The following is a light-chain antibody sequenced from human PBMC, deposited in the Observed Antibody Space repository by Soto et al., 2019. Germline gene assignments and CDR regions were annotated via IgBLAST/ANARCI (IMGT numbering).Light chain of an antibody. CDR3: GADHGSGSNFVVV. V-gene: IGLV9-49*01. Sequence: QSVLTQPPSASDSLGASVTLTCTLSSGYSNYKVDWYQQRPGKGPRFVMRVGTGGIVGSKGDGIPDRFSVLGSGLNRYLTIKNIQEEDESDYHCGADHGSGSNFVVVFGGGTKLTVL. CDR1: SGYSNYK. CDR2: VGTGGIVG. J-gene: IGLJ2*01.